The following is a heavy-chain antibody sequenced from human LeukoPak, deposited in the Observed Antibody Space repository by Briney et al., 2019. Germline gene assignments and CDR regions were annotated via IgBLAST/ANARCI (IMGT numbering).Heavy chain of an antibody. CDR3: AKDRPIFKD. Sequence: GGSLRLSCAASGFTFKNYGMSWVRQAPGKGLEWVSTISGSGGATYYADSVKGRFTISSDNSKNTLYLQMNSLRAEDTAVYYCAKDRPIFKDWGQGTQVTVSS. CDR1: GFTFKNYG. J-gene: IGHJ4*02. V-gene: IGHV3-23*01. CDR2: ISGSGGAT.